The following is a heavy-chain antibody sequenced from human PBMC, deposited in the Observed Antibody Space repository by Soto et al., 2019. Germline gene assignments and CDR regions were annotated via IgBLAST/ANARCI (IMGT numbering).Heavy chain of an antibody. CDR2: ICIDGSDK. V-gene: IGHV3-33*01. D-gene: IGHD2-15*01. J-gene: IGHJ3*02. CDR1: GFTFSSYG. Sequence: PGGSLRLSCAASGFTFSSYGMHWVRQAPGKGLEWVALICIDGSDKYYTESVKGRFTIYRDNSKSTLSLQMNSLRSEDTAEYYFARLYCIAASSYSVGAFDIRGQGTMVTVSS. CDR3: ARLYCIAASSYSVGAFDI.